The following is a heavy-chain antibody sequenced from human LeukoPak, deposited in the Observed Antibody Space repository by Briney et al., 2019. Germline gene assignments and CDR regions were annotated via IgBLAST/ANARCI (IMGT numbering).Heavy chain of an antibody. V-gene: IGHV1-69*13. CDR3: ARGWLAASTALTPYNY. J-gene: IGHJ4*02. CDR1: GYTFTSYY. CDR2: IIPIFGTP. Sequence: SVKVSCKASGYTFTSYYMHWVRQAPGQGLEWMGGIIPIFGTPKYAQRFQGRLTITAVESMTTTYMELSSLRADDTAVYYCARGWLAASTALTPYNYWGQGTLVTVSS. D-gene: IGHD4-23*01.